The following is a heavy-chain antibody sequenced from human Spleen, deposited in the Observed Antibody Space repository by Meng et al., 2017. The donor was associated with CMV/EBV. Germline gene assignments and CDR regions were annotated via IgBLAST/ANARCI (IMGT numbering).Heavy chain of an antibody. V-gene: IGHV1-2*06. CDR2: IKPNSGGT. D-gene: IGHD3-3*01. Sequence: ASVKVSCKASGYPFTGYYINWVRQAPGQGLEWMGRIKPNSGGTNYAQKFQGRVTMTRDTSISTAYMELRGLRSDDTAVYFCARGKDYDFWSGYWYYYYGMDVWGQGTTVTVSS. J-gene: IGHJ6*02. CDR3: ARGKDYDFWSGYWYYYYGMDV. CDR1: GYPFTGYY.